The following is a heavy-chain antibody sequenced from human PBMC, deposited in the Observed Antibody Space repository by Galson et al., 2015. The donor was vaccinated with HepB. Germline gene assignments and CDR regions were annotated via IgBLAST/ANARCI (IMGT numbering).Heavy chain of an antibody. V-gene: IGHV1-2*02. J-gene: IGHJ4*02. Sequence: SVKVSCKASGYTFTGYYMHWVRQAPGQGLEWMGWINPNSGGTNYAQKFQGRVTMTRDTSISTAYMELSRLRSDDTAVYYCARVTYYDFWSGPYIDYWGQGTLVTVSS. CDR1: GYTFTGYY. CDR2: INPNSGGT. D-gene: IGHD3-3*01. CDR3: ARVTYYDFWSGPYIDY.